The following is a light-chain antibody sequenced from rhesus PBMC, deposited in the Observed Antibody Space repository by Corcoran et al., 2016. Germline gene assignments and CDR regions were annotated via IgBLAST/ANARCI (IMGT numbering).Light chain of an antibody. Sequence: QVILTQSPATLSLSPGERATLSCRASQSVSSSLAWYQQNPGQAPRLLIDGASSRATGIPDSLSGSGSGTEFTLTISSREPEDFEVYYCQKYSSSPYSFGQGTKVEIK. CDR1: QSVSSS. V-gene: IGKV3-53*02. CDR2: GAS. CDR3: QKYSSSPYS. J-gene: IGKJ2*01.